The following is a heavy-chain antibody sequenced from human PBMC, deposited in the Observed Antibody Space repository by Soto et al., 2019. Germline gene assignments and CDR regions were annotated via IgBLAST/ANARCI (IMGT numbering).Heavy chain of an antibody. V-gene: IGHV4-34*01. CDR2: INHSGST. D-gene: IGHD5-12*01. CDR3: ARSGYDLGKHGFDY. J-gene: IGHJ4*02. Sequence: QVQLQQWGAGLLKPSETLSLTCAVYGGSFSGYYWSWIRQPPGKGLEWIGEINHSGSTNYNPSLKSRVTISVDTSKNQFSLKLSSVTTADTAVYYTARSGYDLGKHGFDYWGLGTLVTVSS. CDR1: GGSFSGYY.